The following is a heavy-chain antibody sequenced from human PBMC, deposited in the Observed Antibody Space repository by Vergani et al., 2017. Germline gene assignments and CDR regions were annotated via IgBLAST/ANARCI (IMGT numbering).Heavy chain of an antibody. D-gene: IGHD4-23*01. Sequence: QVQLQESGPGLVKPSETLSLTCTVSGGSISSSYWSWIRQPPGNGLEWIGYIYYSGSTNYNPSLKSRVTISVDTSKNQFSLKLSSVTAADTAVYYCARGDYGGNLFDYWGQGTLVTVSS. CDR1: GGSISSSY. V-gene: IGHV4-59*01. CDR3: ARGDYGGNLFDY. J-gene: IGHJ4*02. CDR2: IYYSGST.